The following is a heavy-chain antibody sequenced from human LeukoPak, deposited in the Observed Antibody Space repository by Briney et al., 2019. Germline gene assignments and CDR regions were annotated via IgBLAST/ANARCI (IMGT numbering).Heavy chain of an antibody. CDR3: TRDWGAAAGYDY. CDR1: GFTFGDYA. D-gene: IGHD6-13*01. V-gene: IGHV3-49*04. J-gene: IGHJ4*02. CDR2: IRSKAYGGTT. Sequence: GGSLRLSCTASGFTFGDYAMSWVRQAPGKGLEWVGFIRSKAYGGTTEYAASVKGRFTISRDDSKSIAYLQMNSLKTEDTAVYYCTRDWGAAAGYDYWGQGTLVTVSS.